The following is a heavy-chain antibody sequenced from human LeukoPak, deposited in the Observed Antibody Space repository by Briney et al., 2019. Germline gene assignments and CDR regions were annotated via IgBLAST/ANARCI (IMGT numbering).Heavy chain of an antibody. CDR1: GGTFSSYA. V-gene: IGHV1-69*13. CDR3: ASADYDFWSGFLYGMDV. J-gene: IGHJ6*02. Sequence: SVKVSCKASGGTFSSYAISWVRQAPGQGLEWMGGIIPILGTANYAQKFQGRVTITADESTSTAYMELSSLRSEDTAVYYCASADYDFWSGFLYGMDVWGQGTTVTVSS. CDR2: IIPILGTA. D-gene: IGHD3-3*01.